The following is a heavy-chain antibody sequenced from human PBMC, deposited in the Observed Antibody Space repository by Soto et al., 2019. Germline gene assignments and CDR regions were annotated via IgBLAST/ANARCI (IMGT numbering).Heavy chain of an antibody. V-gene: IGHV4-30-4*01. CDR2: IYYNGNT. D-gene: IGHD3-10*01. CDR3: AGSPTVRGVISGMDV. J-gene: IGHJ6*02. CDR1: GGSISSGDYY. Sequence: PSETLSLTCTVSGGSISSGDYYWSWIRQPPGKGLEWIGYIYYNGNTYYNPSLKSRVTMSVDTSKNQFSLKVNSVTAADTAVYYCAGSPTVRGVISGMDVWGQGTTVTVSS.